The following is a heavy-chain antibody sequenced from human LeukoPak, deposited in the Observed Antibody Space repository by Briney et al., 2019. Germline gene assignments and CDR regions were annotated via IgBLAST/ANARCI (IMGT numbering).Heavy chain of an antibody. V-gene: IGHV3-23*01. CDR2: ISGSGGST. J-gene: IGHJ6*02. CDR3: ASEAVEEDYYYYGMDV. CDR1: GFTFSSYA. Sequence: GGSLRLSCAASGFTFSSYAMSWVRQAPGKGLEWVSAISGSGGSTYYADSVKGRFTISRDNSKNTPYLQMNSLRAEDTAVYYCASEAVEEDYYYYGMDVWGQGTTVTVSS.